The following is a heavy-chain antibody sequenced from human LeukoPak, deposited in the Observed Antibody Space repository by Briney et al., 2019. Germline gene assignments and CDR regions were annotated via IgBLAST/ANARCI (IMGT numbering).Heavy chain of an antibody. V-gene: IGHV3-23*01. J-gene: IGHJ6*03. D-gene: IGHD5-12*01. CDR1: GFTFSSYA. CDR2: ISASGGST. CDR3: ARDRRWLRLSRKNYYYYYMDV. Sequence: PGGSLRLSCAASGFTFSSYAMSWVRQAPGKGLEWVSAISASGGSTYYADSVKGRFTISRDNSKNTLYLQMNSLRAEDTAVYYCARDRRWLRLSRKNYYYYYMDVWGKGTTVTVSS.